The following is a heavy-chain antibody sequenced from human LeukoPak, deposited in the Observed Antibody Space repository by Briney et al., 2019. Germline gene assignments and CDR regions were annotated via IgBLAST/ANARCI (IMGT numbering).Heavy chain of an antibody. Sequence: ASVKVSCKASVYTFTGYYMHWVRQAPGQGLEWMGWINPNSGGTNYAQKFQGRVTMTRDTSISTAYMELSRLRSDDTAVYYCARYGPEYYDILTGYIYYYYGMDVWGQGTTVTVSS. CDR1: VYTFTGYY. J-gene: IGHJ6*02. CDR2: INPNSGGT. D-gene: IGHD3-9*01. CDR3: ARYGPEYYDILTGYIYYYYGMDV. V-gene: IGHV1-2*02.